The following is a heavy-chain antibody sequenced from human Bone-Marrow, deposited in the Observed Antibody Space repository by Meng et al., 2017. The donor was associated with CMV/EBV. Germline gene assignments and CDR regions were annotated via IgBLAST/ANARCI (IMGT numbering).Heavy chain of an antibody. CDR2: IWYDDGRNK. CDR1: GFTFRSYA. J-gene: IGHJ6*02. CDR3: AKDGSFGSGSYYGLDV. V-gene: IGHV3-33*06. Sequence: GGSLRLSCGASGFTFRSYAMHWVRQAPGKWLEWVALIWYDDGRNKYYADSVKGRFTISRDNSKNTLYLQMNTLRTEDTAVYYCAKDGSFGSGSYYGLDVWGQGTTVTVSS. D-gene: IGHD3-10*01.